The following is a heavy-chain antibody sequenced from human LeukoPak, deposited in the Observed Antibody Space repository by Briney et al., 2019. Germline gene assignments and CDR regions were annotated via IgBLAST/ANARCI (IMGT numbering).Heavy chain of an antibody. CDR1: GFTFDDYG. J-gene: IGHJ4*02. Sequence: GGSLRLSCAASGFTFDDYGMSWVRQAPGKGLEWVSGINWNGGSTGYADSVKGRFTISRGNAKNSLYLQMNSLRAEDTALYHCARDVQDPNAHQHYFDYWGQGTLVTVYS. CDR2: INWNGGST. D-gene: IGHD2-8*01. V-gene: IGHV3-20*01. CDR3: ARDVQDPNAHQHYFDY.